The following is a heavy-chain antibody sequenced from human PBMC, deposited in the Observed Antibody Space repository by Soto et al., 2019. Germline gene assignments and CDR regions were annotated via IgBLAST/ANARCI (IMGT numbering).Heavy chain of an antibody. D-gene: IGHD6-13*01. CDR3: AKGAGAGYSSSWLFDS. CDR1: GFTFDMYA. Sequence: VGSLRLSCAAPGFTFDMYAMSWVRQAPGKGLEWVAAFSRSDDSRYYADSVKGRFTVSRDNSKKTLSLQMNSLRAEDTAVYYCAKGAGAGYSSSWLFDSWGQGTLVTVSS. J-gene: IGHJ4*02. CDR2: FSRSDDSR. V-gene: IGHV3-23*01.